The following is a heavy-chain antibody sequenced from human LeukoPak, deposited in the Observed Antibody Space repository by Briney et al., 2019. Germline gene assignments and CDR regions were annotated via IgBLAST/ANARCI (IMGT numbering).Heavy chain of an antibody. CDR2: IYYSGST. J-gene: IGHJ5*02. CDR1: GGSISSYY. V-gene: IGHV4-59*01. CDR3: ARAIDAELSIAAAADP. Sequence: SETLSLTCTVSGGSISSYYWSWIRQPPGKGLEWIGYIYYSGSTNYNPPLKSRVTISVDTSKNQFSLKLSSVTAADTAVYYCARAIDAELSIAAAADPWGQGTLVTVSS. D-gene: IGHD6-13*01.